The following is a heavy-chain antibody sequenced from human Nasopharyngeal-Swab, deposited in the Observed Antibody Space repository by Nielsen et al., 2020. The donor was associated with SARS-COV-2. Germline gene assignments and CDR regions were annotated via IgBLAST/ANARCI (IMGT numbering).Heavy chain of an antibody. CDR3: ARAVAVAEFDY. Sequence: WIRQPPGKGLEWIGYIYYSGSTYYNPSLKSRVTISVDTSKNQFSLKLSSVTAADTAVYYCARAVAVAEFDYGGQGTLVTVSS. CDR2: IYYSGST. V-gene: IGHV4-31*02. J-gene: IGHJ4*02. D-gene: IGHD6-19*01.